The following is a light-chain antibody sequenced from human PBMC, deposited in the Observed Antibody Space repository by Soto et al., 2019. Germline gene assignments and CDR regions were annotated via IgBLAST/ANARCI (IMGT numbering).Light chain of an antibody. CDR1: QSVSSD. CDR3: QQRNIWPPVT. CDR2: GGS. Sequence: DIGLTHSPCTLSLSPWEIATRSCRASQSVSSDHLAWYQQKPGQAPRLLIYGGSNRVTGIPARFSGSGSGTDFTLTISSLEHEDSAVYYCQQRNIWPPVTFGHGTRLEI. V-gene: IGKV3-11*01. J-gene: IGKJ5*01.